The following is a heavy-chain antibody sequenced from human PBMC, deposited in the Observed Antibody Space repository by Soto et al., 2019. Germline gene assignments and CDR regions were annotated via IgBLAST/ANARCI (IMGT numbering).Heavy chain of an antibody. V-gene: IGHV1-46*01. CDR2: INPSGGST. Sequence: GASVKVSCKASGYTFTSYYMHWVRQAPGQGLEWMGIINPSGGSTSYAQKFQGRDTMTRDTSTSTVYMELSSLRSEDTAVYYCARDLYDSSGPNQNDAFDIWGQGTMVTVS. D-gene: IGHD3-22*01. CDR3: ARDLYDSSGPNQNDAFDI. CDR1: GYTFTSYY. J-gene: IGHJ3*02.